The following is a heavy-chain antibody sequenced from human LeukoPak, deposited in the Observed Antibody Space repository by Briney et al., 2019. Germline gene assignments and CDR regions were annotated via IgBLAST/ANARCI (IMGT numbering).Heavy chain of an antibody. D-gene: IGHD6-19*01. J-gene: IGHJ6*02. CDR2: VSTFNRKT. CDR1: GGTFSSYA. Sequence: GASVKVSCKASGGTFSSYAISWVRQVPGQGLEWLGWVSTFNRKTEYAQKFQGRVSMTTDTSTSTAYLELRSLKSDDAAVYYCARAHFPWLSAVGGGIDVWGQGTTITVAS. V-gene: IGHV1-18*01. CDR3: ARAHFPWLSAVGGGIDV.